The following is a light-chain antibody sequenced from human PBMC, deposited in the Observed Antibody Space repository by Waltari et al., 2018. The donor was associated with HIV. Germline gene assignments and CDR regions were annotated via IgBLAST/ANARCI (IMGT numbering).Light chain of an antibody. Sequence: SYELTQPPSVSVSPGQSARLPCSGDALPKPYAYWYQQKPGHAPVVVIYKDSERRSGIPERFSGSSAGTTVTLSISGVQAEDEADYDCQSADSRGPDRVCGGGTKLTVL. V-gene: IGLV3-25*03. CDR2: KDS. CDR3: QSADSRGPDRV. CDR1: ALPKPY. J-gene: IGLJ3*02.